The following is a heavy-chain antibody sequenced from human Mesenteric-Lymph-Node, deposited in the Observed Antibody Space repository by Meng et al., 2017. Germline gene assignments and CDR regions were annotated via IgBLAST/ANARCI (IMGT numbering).Heavy chain of an antibody. D-gene: IGHD3-10*01. CDR3: ARMSSGWMGSGRGYYYYYGMDV. J-gene: IGHJ6*02. CDR2: IFSNDEK. Sequence: SGPTLVKPTETLTLTCTVSGFSLSNARMGVSWIRQPPGKALEWLAHIFSNDEKSYSTSLKSRLTISKDTPKSQVVLTMTNMDPVDTATYYCARMSSGWMGSGRGYYYYYGMDVWGQGTTVTVSS. V-gene: IGHV2-26*01. CDR1: GFSLSNARMG.